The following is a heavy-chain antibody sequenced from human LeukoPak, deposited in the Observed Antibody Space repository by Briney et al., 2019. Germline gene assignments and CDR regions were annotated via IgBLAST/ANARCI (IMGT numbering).Heavy chain of an antibody. V-gene: IGHV3-33*06. J-gene: IGHJ6*03. Sequence: GGSLRLSCAASGFIFSTYGMEWVRQAPGKGREWVALIWYDGTNKYYVDSVKGRFTISRDNSKNTLYLQMKSLRAEDTAAYYCAKAGGNSGYDNYDYMDVWGKGTTVTVSS. CDR3: AKAGGNSGYDNYDYMDV. D-gene: IGHD5-12*01. CDR2: IWYDGTNK. CDR1: GFIFSTYG.